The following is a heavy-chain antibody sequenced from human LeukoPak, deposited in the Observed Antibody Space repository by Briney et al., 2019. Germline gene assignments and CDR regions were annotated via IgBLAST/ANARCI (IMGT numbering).Heavy chain of an antibody. CDR1: GFTFSSYG. D-gene: IGHD5-12*01. CDR2: ISSSSSYI. CDR3: ARFVLATVNAFDI. V-gene: IGHV3-21*01. J-gene: IGHJ3*02. Sequence: NPGGSLRLSCAASGFTFSSYGMHWVRQAPGKGLEWVSSISSSSSYIYYADSVKGRFTISRDNAKNSLYLQMNSLRAEDTAVYYCARFVLATVNAFDIWGQGTMVTVSS.